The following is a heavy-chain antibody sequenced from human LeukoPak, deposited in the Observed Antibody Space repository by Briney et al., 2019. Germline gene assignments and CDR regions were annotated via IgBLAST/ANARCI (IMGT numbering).Heavy chain of an antibody. CDR2: INPSSGGA. CDR1: GYTFTGYY. J-gene: IGHJ4*02. V-gene: IGHV1-2*02. Sequence: GASVKVSCKASGYTFTGYYMHWVRQAPGQGLEWMGWINPSSGGADYVQKFQGRVTMTRDTSISTVYMEVSRLTSDDTAVYYCARLREDINWYFDYWGQGTLVAVSS. D-gene: IGHD1-1*01. CDR3: ARLREDINWYFDY.